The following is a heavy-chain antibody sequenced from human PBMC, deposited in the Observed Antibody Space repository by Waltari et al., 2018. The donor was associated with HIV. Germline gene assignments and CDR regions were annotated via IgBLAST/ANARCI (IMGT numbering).Heavy chain of an antibody. D-gene: IGHD3-22*01. CDR3: AHSSSGYYYGGYFDY. J-gene: IGHJ4*02. CDR1: GFSLSTSVVG. V-gene: IGHV2-5*02. Sequence: QIPLKESGPTLVKPTQTLTLTCTFSGFSLSTSVVGVGWIRQPPGKALEWLALIYWDDDKRYSPSLKSRLTITKDTSKNQVVLTMTSMDPVDTATYYCAHSSSGYYYGGYFDYWGQGTLVTVSS. CDR2: IYWDDDK.